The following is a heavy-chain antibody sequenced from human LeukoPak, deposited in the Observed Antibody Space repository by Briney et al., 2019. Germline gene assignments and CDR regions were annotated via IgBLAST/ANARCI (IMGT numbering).Heavy chain of an antibody. J-gene: IGHJ4*02. CDR2: ISGSGDST. CDR1: GFTFSSYA. V-gene: IGHV3-23*01. Sequence: GGSLRLSCVASGFTFSSYAMSWVRQAPGKGLEWVSGISGSGDSTYYADSVKGRFTISRDNSKNTLCVQMNSLRAEDTAVYYCAKVSSGWYTNDYWGQGTLVTVTS. CDR3: AKVSSGWYTNDY. D-gene: IGHD6-19*01.